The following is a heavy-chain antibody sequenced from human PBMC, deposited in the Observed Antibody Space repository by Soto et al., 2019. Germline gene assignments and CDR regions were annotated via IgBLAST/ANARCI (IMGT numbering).Heavy chain of an antibody. D-gene: IGHD1-7*01. CDR1: VYTLTSYA. CDR3: ARDPETGTPPYYYGMDV. J-gene: IGHJ6*02. Sequence: GGSLKVSFTASVYTLTSYAMHWVRPAPGQRLEWMGWINAGNGNTKYSQKFQGRVTITRDTSASTAYMELSSLRSEDTAVYYCARDPETGTPPYYYGMDVWGQGTTVTVSS. V-gene: IGHV1-3*01. CDR2: INAGNGNT.